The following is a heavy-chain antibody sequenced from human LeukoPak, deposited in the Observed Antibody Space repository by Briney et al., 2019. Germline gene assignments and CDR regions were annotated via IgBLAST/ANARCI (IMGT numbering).Heavy chain of an antibody. J-gene: IGHJ4*02. CDR3: ARPAYCGGNCYYFPDY. CDR1: GYTFSSYS. D-gene: IGHD2-21*02. V-gene: IGHV3-21*01. Sequence: PGGSLRLSCAASGYTFSSYSMNCVRQAPGKRLEWVSSIISSSSYIYYADSVKSRFTISRDNAKNPLYLQMNSLRAEDTAVYYCARPAYCGGNCYYFPDYWGQGTLVTVSS. CDR2: IISSSSYI.